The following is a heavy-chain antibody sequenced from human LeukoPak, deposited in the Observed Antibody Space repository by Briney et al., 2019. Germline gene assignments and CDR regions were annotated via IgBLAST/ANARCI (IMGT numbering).Heavy chain of an antibody. V-gene: IGHV3-7*03. CDR2: IKLDGSEK. CDR3: ARDQYDTWSRRGNFDS. J-gene: IGHJ4*02. Sequence: GGSLRLSCVASGFTFGKYWMSWVRQAPGKGLEWVANIKLDGSEKNYVDSVKGRFTISRDNTKNSLYLQMNSLRAEDTAVFYCARDQYDTWSRRGNFDSWGQGTLVTVSS. CDR1: GFTFGKYW. D-gene: IGHD3-3*01.